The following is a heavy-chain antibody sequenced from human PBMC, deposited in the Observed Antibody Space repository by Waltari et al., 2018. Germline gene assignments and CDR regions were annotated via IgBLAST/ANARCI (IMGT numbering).Heavy chain of an antibody. CDR1: GYTFTSYA. CDR3: APATYYFDY. Sequence: QVQLVQSGAEVKKPGASVKVSCRASGYTFTSYAMHWVRQAPGQRLECRGGINPGNGKPEYSPKVQGRVTITRDTTASTAYMELSSLRSEDTAVYYCAPATYYFDYWGQGTLVTVSS. CDR2: INPGNGKP. V-gene: IGHV1-3*01. D-gene: IGHD1-1*01. J-gene: IGHJ4*02.